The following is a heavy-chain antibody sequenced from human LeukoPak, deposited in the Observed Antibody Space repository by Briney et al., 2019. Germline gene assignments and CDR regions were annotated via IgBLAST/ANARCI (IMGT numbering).Heavy chain of an antibody. J-gene: IGHJ4*02. CDR1: GVSIDSYH. CDR2: FYYTGST. CDR3: AGRTAATTRPFDY. Sequence: SETLSLTCSVSGVSIDSYHWSCIRQPPGKGLEWIGYFYYTGSTNYSPSFEGRVTISEDTSKNQISLRLTSVTAADTAVYYCAGRTAATTRPFDYWGQGTLVTVSS. D-gene: IGHD2-21*02. V-gene: IGHV4-59*01.